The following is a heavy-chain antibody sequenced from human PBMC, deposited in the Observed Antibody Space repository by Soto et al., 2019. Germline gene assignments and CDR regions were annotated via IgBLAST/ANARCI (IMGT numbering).Heavy chain of an antibody. CDR3: ARGLSVLLWFGSYGMDV. J-gene: IGHJ6*02. CDR2: MNPNSGNT. Sequence: ASVKVSCKASGYTFTSYDINWVRQATGQGLEWMGWMNPNSGNTGYAQKFQGRVTMTRNTSISTAYMELSSLRSEDTAVYYCARGLSVLLWFGSYGMDVWGQGTTVTV. V-gene: IGHV1-8*01. CDR1: GYTFTSYD. D-gene: IGHD3-10*01.